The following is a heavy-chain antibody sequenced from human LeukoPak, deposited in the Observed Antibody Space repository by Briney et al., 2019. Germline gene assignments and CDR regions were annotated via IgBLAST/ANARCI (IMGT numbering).Heavy chain of an antibody. CDR3: ARFRGFGEPRMDV. CDR1: GFTFSSYG. CDR2: IWYDESNQ. J-gene: IGHJ6*02. V-gene: IGHV3-33*01. D-gene: IGHD3-10*01. Sequence: PGGSLRLSCAASGFTFSSYGMHWVRQAPGKGLEWVAVIWYDESNQYYADSVKGRFTISRDNSKNTLYLQMNSLRAEDTAVYYCARFRGFGEPRMDVWGQGTTVTVSS.